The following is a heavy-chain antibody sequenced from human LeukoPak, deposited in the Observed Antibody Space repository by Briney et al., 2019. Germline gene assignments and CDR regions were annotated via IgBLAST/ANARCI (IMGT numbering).Heavy chain of an antibody. CDR3: SLARSEYHYGMDV. CDR2: TYYRSKWYY. J-gene: IGHJ6*02. CDR1: EDSVSSISVA. V-gene: IGHV6-1*01. Sequence: SQTLSLTRAISEDSVSSISVAWNWIRHSPTRCLGWLGRTYYRSKWYYEYAVSVKSRINISPDTSKNQFSLQLTSVTPEDTAVYYCSLARSEYHYGMDVWGQGTTVTVSS.